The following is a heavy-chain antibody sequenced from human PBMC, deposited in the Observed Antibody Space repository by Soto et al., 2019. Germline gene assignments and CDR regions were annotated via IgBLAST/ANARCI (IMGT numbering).Heavy chain of an antibody. J-gene: IGHJ4*02. D-gene: IGHD2-15*01. CDR3: AEDFAYFDS. Sequence: QVQLQESGPGLVKPSETLSLTCTVSGGSFKSGSYSWSWIRQPPGKGLEWIGYVYHTGRTSYNPSLKSRVSISMDTSKYQFSLNLDSVTAADTAVYFCAEDFAYFDSWGQGTLVTVSS. CDR2: VYHTGRT. CDR1: GGSFKSGSYS. V-gene: IGHV4-61*01.